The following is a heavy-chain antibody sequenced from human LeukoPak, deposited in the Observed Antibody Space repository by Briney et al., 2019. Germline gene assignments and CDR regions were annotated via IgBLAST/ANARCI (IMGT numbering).Heavy chain of an antibody. CDR1: GFTSRGDG. Sequence: GGSPRLSSAASGFTSRGDGMHGVRQAPGKGLEWVAVIVYDGSYKYYADSVTGRFTISRDNSKNTLYLQMNSLRAEDTAVYYCVLGGSSGWNYFDYWGQGTLVTVSS. J-gene: IGHJ4*02. V-gene: IGHV3-30*03. CDR3: VLGGSSGWNYFDY. D-gene: IGHD6-19*01. CDR2: IVYDGSYK.